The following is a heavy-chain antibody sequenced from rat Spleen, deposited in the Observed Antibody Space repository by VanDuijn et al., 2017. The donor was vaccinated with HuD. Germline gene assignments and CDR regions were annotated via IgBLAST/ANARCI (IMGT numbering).Heavy chain of an antibody. CDR1: GYSITSNY. CDR2: ISYSGST. J-gene: IGHJ4*01. D-gene: IGHD4-3*01. V-gene: IGHV3-1*01. Sequence: EVQLQESGPGLVKPSQSLSLTCSVTGYSITSNYWGWIRKFPGNKMEWMGYISYSGSTSYNPSLKSRISITRNTSKNQFFLQLNSVTTEDTATYYCARHGWGYGVMDAWGQGASVTVSS. CDR3: ARHGWGYGVMDA.